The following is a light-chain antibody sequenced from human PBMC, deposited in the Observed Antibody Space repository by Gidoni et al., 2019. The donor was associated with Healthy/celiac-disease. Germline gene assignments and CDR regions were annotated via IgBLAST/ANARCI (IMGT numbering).Light chain of an antibody. CDR1: QSVSSY. CDR2: DAS. CDR3: QQRSNWPLYT. V-gene: IGKV3-11*01. Sequence: DIVLTQSPATLSLSPGERATLSCRASQSVSSYLAWYQQKPGQAPRLLIYDASNRATGIPARFSGSGSGTDFTLTISSLEPEDFAVYYCQQRSNWPLYTCGQGTKLEIK. J-gene: IGKJ2*01.